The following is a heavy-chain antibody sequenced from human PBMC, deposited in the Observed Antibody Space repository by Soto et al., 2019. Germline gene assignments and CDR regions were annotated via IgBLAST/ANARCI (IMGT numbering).Heavy chain of an antibody. CDR2: IWYDGSNK. D-gene: IGHD5-12*01. CDR3: ARRQWLRGPTPYYYYGMDV. Sequence: QVQLVESGGGVVQPGRSLRLSCAASGFTFSSYGMHWVRQAPGKGLEWVAVIWYDGSNKYYADSVKGRFTISRDNSKNTLYLQMNSLRAEDTAVYYCARRQWLRGPTPYYYYGMDVWGQGITVTVSS. V-gene: IGHV3-33*01. J-gene: IGHJ6*02. CDR1: GFTFSSYG.